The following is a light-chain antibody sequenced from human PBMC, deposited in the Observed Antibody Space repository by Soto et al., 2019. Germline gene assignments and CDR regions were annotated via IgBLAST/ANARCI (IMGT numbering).Light chain of an antibody. Sequence: EIVLTQSPATLSLSPGERATLSCRASQSVSSYLAWYQQKPGQAPRLLIYDASNRATGIPARFSGSGSGTDFTLPISSLEPEDFAVYYSQQRSNWPPYTFGQGTKLEIK. J-gene: IGKJ2*01. CDR2: DAS. CDR1: QSVSSY. V-gene: IGKV3-11*01. CDR3: QQRSNWPPYT.